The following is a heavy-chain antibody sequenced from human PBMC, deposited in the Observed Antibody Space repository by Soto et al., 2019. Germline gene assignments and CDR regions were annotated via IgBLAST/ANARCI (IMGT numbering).Heavy chain of an antibody. CDR3: ARVYDSSGYTFDY. D-gene: IGHD3-22*01. CDR2: IYYSGST. Sequence: PSETLSLTCTVSGGSISSSSYYWGWIRQPPGKGLEWIGSIYYSGSTYYNPSLKSRVTISVDTSKNQFSLKLSSVTAADTAVYYCARVYDSSGYTFDYWGQGTLVTVSS. V-gene: IGHV4-39*01. CDR1: GGSISSSSYY. J-gene: IGHJ4*02.